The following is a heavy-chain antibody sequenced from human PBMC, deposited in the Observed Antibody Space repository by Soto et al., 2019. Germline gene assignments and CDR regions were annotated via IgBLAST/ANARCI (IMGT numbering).Heavy chain of an antibody. V-gene: IGHV1-69*08. J-gene: IGHJ4*02. CDR3: ARDRDYGDYVVGDD. CDR2: IIPILGIA. CDR1: GGTFSSYT. Sequence: QVQLVQSGAEVKKPGSSVKVSCKASGGTFSSYTISWVRQAPGQGLEWMGRIIPILGIANYAQKFQGRVTITADKSTSTDYKELSSLRSEDTAVYYCARDRDYGDYVVGDDLGQGTLVTVSS. D-gene: IGHD4-17*01.